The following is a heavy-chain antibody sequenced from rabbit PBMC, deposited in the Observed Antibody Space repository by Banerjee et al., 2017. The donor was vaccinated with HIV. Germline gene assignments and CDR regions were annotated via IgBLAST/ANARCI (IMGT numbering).Heavy chain of an antibody. D-gene: IGHD2-1*01. V-gene: IGHV1S45*01. CDR2: IYTGSSGST. CDR3: ARLGDYAFKL. Sequence: QEQLEESGGDLVKPGASLTLTCTASGFDLSSNYYMYWVRQAPGKGLEWIGCIYTGSSGSTYYASWAKGRFTITRSTSLNTVTLQLNSLTAADTATYFCARLGDYAFKLWGPGTLVTVS. J-gene: IGHJ4*01. CDR1: GFDLSSNYY.